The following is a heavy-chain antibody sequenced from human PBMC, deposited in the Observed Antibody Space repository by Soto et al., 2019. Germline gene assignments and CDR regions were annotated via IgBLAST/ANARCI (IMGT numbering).Heavy chain of an antibody. CDR1: GGTFSSYA. J-gene: IGHJ6*02. V-gene: IGHV1-69*13. D-gene: IGHD2-2*01. Sequence: SVKVSCKASGGTFSSYAISWVRQAPGQGLEWMGGIIPIFGTANYAQKFQGRVTITADESTSTAYMELSSLRSEDTAVYYCSRGATGYCSSTSCFVPSLYYYYYGMDVWGQGTTVTVSS. CDR3: SRGATGYCSSTSCFVPSLYYYYYGMDV. CDR2: IIPIFGTA.